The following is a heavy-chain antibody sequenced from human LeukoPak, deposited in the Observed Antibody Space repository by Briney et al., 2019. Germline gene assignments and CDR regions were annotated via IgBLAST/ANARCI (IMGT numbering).Heavy chain of an antibody. D-gene: IGHD2-15*01. CDR2: IGIGGDT. CDR3: VRQATPHGHFDY. CDR1: GFTFSSFD. J-gene: IGHJ4*02. V-gene: IGHV3-13*01. Sequence: PGGSLRLSCAASGFTFSSFDMHWDRQTTGKGLEWVSAIGIGGDTYYPGSVKGRFTISRENAKNSLYLQMNSLRAGDTAVYYCVRQATPHGHFDYWGQGILVTVSS.